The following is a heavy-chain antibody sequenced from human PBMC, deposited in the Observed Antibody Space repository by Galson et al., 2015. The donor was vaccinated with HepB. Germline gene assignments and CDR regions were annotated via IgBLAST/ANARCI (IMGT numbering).Heavy chain of an antibody. CDR1: GGSISTYY. CDR2: IYYTGNT. J-gene: IGHJ4*02. Sequence: ETLSLTCTVSGGSISTYYWGWIRQTPGKGLEWIGFIYYTGNTNYNPSLKSRVTLSVDTSKNQFSLNLSAVTAADTAIYYCARGGYSGYDWDYWGQGTLVTVSS. D-gene: IGHD5-12*01. V-gene: IGHV4-59*01. CDR3: ARGGYSGYDWDY.